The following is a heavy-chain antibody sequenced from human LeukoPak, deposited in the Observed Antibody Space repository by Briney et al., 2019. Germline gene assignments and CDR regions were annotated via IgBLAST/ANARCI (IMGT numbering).Heavy chain of an antibody. CDR2: IWYDGSNK. CDR3: AKADLVRGVINIFDY. CDR1: GFPFSSYG. Sequence: PGRSLRLSCAASGFPFSSYGMHWVRQAPGKGLEGVAVIWYDGSNKYYADSVKGRFTISRDNSKNTLYLQMNSLRAEDTAVYYCAKADLVRGVINIFDYRGQGTLVTVSS. J-gene: IGHJ4*02. V-gene: IGHV3-33*06. D-gene: IGHD3-10*01.